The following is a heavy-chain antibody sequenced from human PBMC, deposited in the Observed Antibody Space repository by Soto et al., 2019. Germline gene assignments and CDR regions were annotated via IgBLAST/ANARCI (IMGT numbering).Heavy chain of an antibody. J-gene: IGHJ6*02. CDR1: GYTFTSYD. Sequence: ASEKVSCKASGYTFTSYDINWVRQATGQGLEWMGWMNPNSGNTGYAQKFQGRVTMTRNTSISTAYMELSSLRSEDTAVYYCARRHLWSGYYYYYGMDVWGQGATVTVCS. D-gene: IGHD3-3*01. CDR2: MNPNSGNT. V-gene: IGHV1-8*01. CDR3: ARRHLWSGYYYYYGMDV.